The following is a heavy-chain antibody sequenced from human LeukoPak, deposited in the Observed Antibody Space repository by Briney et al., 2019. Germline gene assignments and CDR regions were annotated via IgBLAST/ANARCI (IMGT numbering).Heavy chain of an antibody. CDR3: ARGGSSGYYGYW. CDR1: GFTVSSNY. V-gene: IGHV3-21*01. J-gene: IGHJ4*02. CDR2: ISSSSSYI. Sequence: GGSLRLSYAASGFTVSSNYMSWVRQAPGKGLEWVSSISSSSSYIYYADSVKGRFTISRDNAKNSLYLQMNSLRAEDTAVYYCARGGSSGYYGYWWGQGTLVTVSS. D-gene: IGHD3-22*01.